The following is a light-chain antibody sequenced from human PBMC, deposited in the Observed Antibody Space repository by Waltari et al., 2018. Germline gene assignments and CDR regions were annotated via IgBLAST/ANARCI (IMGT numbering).Light chain of an antibody. CDR1: QSLLYTSNNKNY. CDR3: LQYLHTPRT. J-gene: IGKJ1*01. CDR2: WAS. Sequence: DVVMTQSPDSLAVSLGERATINCKSSQSLLYTSNNKNYIAWYQQKPGQPPKILIYWASIRESGVPDRFSGSVSGTDFTLTISGLQAEDVASYFCLQYLHTPRTFGQGTKVEIK. V-gene: IGKV4-1*01.